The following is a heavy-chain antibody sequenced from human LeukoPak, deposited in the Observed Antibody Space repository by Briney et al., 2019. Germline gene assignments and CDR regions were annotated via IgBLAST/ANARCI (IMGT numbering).Heavy chain of an antibody. V-gene: IGHV3-21*05. D-gene: IGHD5-24*01. J-gene: IGHJ4*02. CDR1: GFTFGDYA. CDR2: ISSSSTYI. Sequence: GGSLRLSCTTSGFTFGDYAMSWVRQAPGKGLEWVSYISSSSTYIYYADSVKGRFTISRDNAKNSLYLQMNSLRADDTAVYYCARGRDGYNFDYWGQGTLVTVSS. CDR3: ARGRDGYNFDY.